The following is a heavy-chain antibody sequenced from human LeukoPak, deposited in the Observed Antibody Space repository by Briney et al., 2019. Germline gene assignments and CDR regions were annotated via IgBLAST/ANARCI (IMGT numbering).Heavy chain of an antibody. J-gene: IGHJ1*01. V-gene: IGHV3-9*01. D-gene: IGHD3-10*01. CDR2: ISWNSGSI. CDR1: GFAFDDYA. Sequence: GRALRLSCAASGFAFDDYAMHWVRQAPGKGLEWVSGISWNSGSIGYAYSVKGRFTISRDNAKNSLYLQMNSLRAEDTALYYCAKDIGWWFGDKGEYFQHWGQGTLVTVSS. CDR3: AKDIGWWFGDKGEYFQH.